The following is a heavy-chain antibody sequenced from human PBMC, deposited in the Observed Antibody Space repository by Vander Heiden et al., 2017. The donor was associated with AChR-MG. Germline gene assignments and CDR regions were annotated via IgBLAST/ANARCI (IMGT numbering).Heavy chain of an antibody. CDR1: GGSMSSSSRYY. V-gene: IGHV4-39*01. Sequence: QLQLQESGPGLVKPSETLSLTCTVSGGSMSSSSRYYWGWVRQPPGKGLEWIGNIQHSGSTFYNPSLKSRVTISGDTSKGQFSLKLSSVTAADMAVYYCAFCSGGSWYYGVFDIWGQGTMVTVSS. J-gene: IGHJ3*02. CDR2: IQHSGST. CDR3: AFCSGGSWYYGVFDI. D-gene: IGHD2-15*01.